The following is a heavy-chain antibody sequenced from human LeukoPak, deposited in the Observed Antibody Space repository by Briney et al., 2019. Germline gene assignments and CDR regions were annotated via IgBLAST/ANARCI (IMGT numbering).Heavy chain of an antibody. V-gene: IGHV3-48*03. CDR2: ISYSGSTK. Sequence: GGSLRLSCAASGFTFSRYEMNWVRQAPGKGLEWVSYISYSGSTKYYADSVKGRFAISRDNAKNSLYLQMNSLRAEDTAVYYCASRLPDTAMVHWGQGTLVTVSS. J-gene: IGHJ4*02. CDR3: ASRLPDTAMVH. CDR1: GFTFSRYE. D-gene: IGHD5-18*01.